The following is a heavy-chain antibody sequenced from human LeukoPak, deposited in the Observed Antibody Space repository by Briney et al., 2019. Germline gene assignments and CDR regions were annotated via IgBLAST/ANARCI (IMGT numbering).Heavy chain of an antibody. V-gene: IGHV4-59*01. CDR3: VRGRSNYYGMDV. CDR2: IYYNGNT. J-gene: IGHJ6*02. Sequence: SETLSLTCTVSGGSISSYYWIWIRRPPGKGLEWIGYIYYNGNTNYSPSLKSRVTMSVDTSKNLFSLKVSSVTAADTAVYYCVRGRSNYYGMDVWGQGTTVTVSS. D-gene: IGHD1-26*01. CDR1: GGSISSYY.